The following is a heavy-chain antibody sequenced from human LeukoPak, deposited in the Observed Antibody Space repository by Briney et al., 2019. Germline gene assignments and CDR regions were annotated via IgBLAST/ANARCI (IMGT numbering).Heavy chain of an antibody. J-gene: IGHJ4*02. CDR3: ARVTDILTGYSIDY. Sequence: PGGSLRLSCAASGFTFDDYGMSWVRQAPGKGLEWVSGINWNGGSTGYADSVKGRFTISRDNAKNSLYLQMNSLRAEDTALYYCARVTDILTGYSIDYWGQGTLVTVSS. CDR2: INWNGGST. CDR1: GFTFDDYG. V-gene: IGHV3-20*04. D-gene: IGHD3-9*01.